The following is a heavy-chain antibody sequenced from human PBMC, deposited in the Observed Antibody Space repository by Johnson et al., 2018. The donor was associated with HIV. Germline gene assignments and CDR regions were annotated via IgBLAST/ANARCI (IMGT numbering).Heavy chain of an antibody. J-gene: IGHJ3*02. V-gene: IGHV3-66*02. D-gene: IGHD6-19*01. CDR3: ARGDSSGWDAFDI. CDR1: GFTVSSNY. CDR2: IYSGGST. Sequence: VQLVESGGGLVQPGGSLRLSCAASGFTVSSNYMSWVRQAPGKGLEWVSVIYSGGSTYYADSVKGRFTISIDNSKNTLYLQMNSLRAEDTAVYYCARGDSSGWDAFDIWGQGTMVTVSS.